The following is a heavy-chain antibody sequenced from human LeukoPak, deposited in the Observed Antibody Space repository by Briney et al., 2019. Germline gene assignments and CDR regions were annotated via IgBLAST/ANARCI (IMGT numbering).Heavy chain of an antibody. CDR2: IKEDGSET. CDR1: GFTFKKYW. CDR3: ARETPRRGETRDGYR. V-gene: IGHV3-7*01. Sequence: GGSQRLSCAASGFTFKKYWMNWVRQVPGKGLECLANIKEDGSETYYADSVKGRFTISRDNPKNLLFLQINSLRVEDTAVYYCARETPRRGETRDGYRWGQGTLVTVSS. D-gene: IGHD5-24*01. J-gene: IGHJ4*02.